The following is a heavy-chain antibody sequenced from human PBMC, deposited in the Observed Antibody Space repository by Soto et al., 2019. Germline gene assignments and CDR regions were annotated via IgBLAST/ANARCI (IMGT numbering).Heavy chain of an antibody. CDR1: GGTFSSYA. CDR2: IIPIFGTA. J-gene: IGHJ6*02. Sequence: QVQLVQSGAEVKKPGSSVKVSCKASGGTFSSYAISWVRQAPGQGLEWMGGIIPIFGTANYAQKFQGRVTITADKSTSTAYMELSSLRSEYTDVYYCARVSSGFTVGCLPDYYDYGMDVWGQGTTVTVSS. CDR3: ARVSSGFTVGCLPDYYDYGMDV. V-gene: IGHV1-69*06. D-gene: IGHD3-22*01.